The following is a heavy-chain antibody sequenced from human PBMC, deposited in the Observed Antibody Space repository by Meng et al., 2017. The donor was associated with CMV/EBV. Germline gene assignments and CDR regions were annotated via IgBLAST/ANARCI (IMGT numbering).Heavy chain of an antibody. V-gene: IGHV6-1*01. CDR2: TYYRSKWYN. J-gene: IGHJ6*02. CDR1: GDSVSSNSAA. D-gene: IGHD3-22*01. CDR3: ARDIASYYYGSSGYPNLYYYYGMDV. Sequence: SETLSLTCAISGDSVSSNSAAWNWIRQSPSRGLEWLGRTYYRSKWYNDYAVSVKSRITINPDTSKNQFSLQLNSVTPEDTAVYYCARDIASYYYGSSGYPNLYYYYGMDVWGQGTTVTVSS.